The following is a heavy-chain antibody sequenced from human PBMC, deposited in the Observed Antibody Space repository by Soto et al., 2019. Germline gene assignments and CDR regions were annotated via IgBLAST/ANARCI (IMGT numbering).Heavy chain of an antibody. CDR3: ARRRSERGDRYSYYYYGMDV. V-gene: IGHV4-34*01. CDR2: INHSGST. J-gene: IGHJ6*02. Sequence: PSETLSLTCAVYGGSFSGYYWSWIRQPPGKGLEWIGEINHSGSTNYNPSLKSRVTISVDTSKNQFSLKLSSVTAADTAVYYCARRRSERGDRYSYYYYGMDVWGQGTTVTVSS. CDR1: GGSFSGYY. D-gene: IGHD1-1*01.